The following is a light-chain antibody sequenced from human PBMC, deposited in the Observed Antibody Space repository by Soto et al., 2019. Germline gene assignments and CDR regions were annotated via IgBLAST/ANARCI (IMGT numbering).Light chain of an antibody. J-gene: IGLJ1*01. CDR1: SSDVGGFNY. V-gene: IGLV2-14*01. Sequence: QSALTQPASVSGSPGQSITISCTGTSSDVGGFNYVSWYPQHPGKAPKLLIFDGYSRTSGISNRFSGSKSGNTASLTISGLQAEDEADYYCSSYTASSSYVFGAGTKVTVL. CDR3: SSYTASSSYV. CDR2: DGY.